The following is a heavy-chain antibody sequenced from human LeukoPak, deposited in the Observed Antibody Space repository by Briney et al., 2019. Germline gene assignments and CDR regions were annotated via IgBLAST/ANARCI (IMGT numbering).Heavy chain of an antibody. CDR1: GYTFTGYY. Sequence: GASVKVSCKASGYTFTGYYMHWVRQAPGQGLEWMGWIDPNSGGTNYAQKFQGRVTMTRDTSISTAYMELSRLRSDDTAVYYCARDVSAHDAFDIWGQGTMVTVSS. J-gene: IGHJ3*02. D-gene: IGHD3-3*01. CDR3: ARDVSAHDAFDI. CDR2: IDPNSGGT. V-gene: IGHV1-2*02.